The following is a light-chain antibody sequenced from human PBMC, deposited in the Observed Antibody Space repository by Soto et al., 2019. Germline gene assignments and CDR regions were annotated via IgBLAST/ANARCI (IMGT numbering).Light chain of an antibody. CDR3: QQYYSYPWT. CDR2: KAS. Sequence: DIQMTQSPSTLSASVGDRVAITFRASQSINNLLVWYQQKPGKAPKLLIYKASRLESGVPSRFSGSGSGTEFTLTISSLQPDDFATYYCQQYYSYPWTFGQGTKVEIK. V-gene: IGKV1-5*03. CDR1: QSINNL. J-gene: IGKJ1*01.